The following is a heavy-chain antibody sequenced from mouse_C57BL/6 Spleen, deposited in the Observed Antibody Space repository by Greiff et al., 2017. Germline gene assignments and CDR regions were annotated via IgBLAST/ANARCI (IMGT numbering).Heavy chain of an antibody. J-gene: IGHJ2*01. CDR1: GFTFSSYA. D-gene: IGHD1-1*01. CDR3: ARGGGSSHYFDY. Sequence: EVQGVESGGGLVKPGGSLKLSCAASGFTFSSYAMSWVRQTPEKRLEWVATISDGGSYTYYPDNVKGRFTISRDNAKNNLYLQMSHLKSEDTAMYYCARGGGSSHYFDYWGQGTTRTVSS. CDR2: ISDGGSYT. V-gene: IGHV5-4*01.